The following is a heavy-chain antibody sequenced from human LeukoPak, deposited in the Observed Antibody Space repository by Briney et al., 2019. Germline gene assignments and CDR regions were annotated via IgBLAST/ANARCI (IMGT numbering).Heavy chain of an antibody. J-gene: IGHJ4*02. CDR3: VGPDSQFDC. D-gene: IGHD3-10*01. Sequence: GGFLRLSCAASGFTFSSYAMSWVRQAPGKGLEWVSAISGSGGSTYYADSVKGRFTISRDNAKNSLYLQMNNLRVEDTAVYYCVGPDSQFDCWGQGTLVTVSS. CDR2: ISGSGGST. V-gene: IGHV3-23*01. CDR1: GFTFSSYA.